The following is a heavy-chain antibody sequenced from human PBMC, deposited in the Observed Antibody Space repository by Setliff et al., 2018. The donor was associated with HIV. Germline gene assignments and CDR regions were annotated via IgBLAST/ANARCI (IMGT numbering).Heavy chain of an antibody. CDR2: ISGYNGNT. CDR3: AREKVSDGSYYKFDY. Sequence: ASVKVSCKASGYTFTTYGISWVRQAPGQGLEWMGWISGYNGNTNYAQKLQGRVTMTTDTSTSAAYMELRSLRSDDTAVYYCAREKVSDGSYYKFDYWGQGTLVTVSS. J-gene: IGHJ4*02. D-gene: IGHD1-26*01. CDR1: GYTFTTYG. V-gene: IGHV1-18*01.